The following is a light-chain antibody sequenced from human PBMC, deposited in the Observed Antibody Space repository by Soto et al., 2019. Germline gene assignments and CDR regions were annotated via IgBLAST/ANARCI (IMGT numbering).Light chain of an antibody. CDR1: SSDVGGYNY. J-gene: IGLJ3*02. CDR2: EVS. CDR3: NSFRTNYTWL. V-gene: IGLV2-14*01. Sequence: QSVLTQPPSVSGAPGQTVIISCTGTSSDVGGYNYVSWYQQHPGKAPKLMIYEVSNRPSGISNRFSGSKSGNTASLTISGLQAEDEADYYCNSFRTNYTWLFGGGTKLTVL.